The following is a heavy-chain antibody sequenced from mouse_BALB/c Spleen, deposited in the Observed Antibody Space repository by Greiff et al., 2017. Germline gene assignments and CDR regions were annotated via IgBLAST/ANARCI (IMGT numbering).Heavy chain of an antibody. Sequence: VKLVESGPGLVAPSQSLSITCTVSGFSLTSYGVHWVRQPPGKGLEWLGVIWAGGSTNYNSALMSRLSISKDNSKSQVFLKMNSLQTDDTAMYYCAREGITTDDPWFAYWGQGTLVTVSA. CDR3: AREGITTDDPWFAY. CDR2: IWAGGST. J-gene: IGHJ3*01. D-gene: IGHD2-4*01. V-gene: IGHV2-9*02. CDR1: GFSLTSYG.